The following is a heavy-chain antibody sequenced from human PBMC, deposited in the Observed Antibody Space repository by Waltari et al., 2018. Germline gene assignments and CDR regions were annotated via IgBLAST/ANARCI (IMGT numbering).Heavy chain of an antibody. J-gene: IGHJ4*02. CDR3: ARDPLNDYGGWDDY. D-gene: IGHD4-17*01. Sequence: EVELLASGGTLVQPGGSLRVSCAASGVIFRSNAFSWVRQAPGKGLEWVSSISGTGENTYYAESVKGRFTISRDNSKNTVFLQMNNLRVDDTAIYYCARDPLNDYGGWDDYWGQGTLVTVSS. V-gene: IGHV3-23*01. CDR1: GVIFRSNA. CDR2: ISGTGENT.